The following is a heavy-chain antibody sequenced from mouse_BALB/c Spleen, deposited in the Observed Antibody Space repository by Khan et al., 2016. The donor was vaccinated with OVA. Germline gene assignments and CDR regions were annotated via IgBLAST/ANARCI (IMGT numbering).Heavy chain of an antibody. J-gene: IGHJ4*01. Sequence: QVQLKQSGPELVKPGALVKISCKASGYTFTSYDINWVMQRPGQGLEWVGWIYPGADSTKYNEKFKDKAKLTADKSSSKAHMQLSSLTSDNSAVYFCASEVLRGVAMDSWGQGTSVTVSS. CDR1: GYTFTSYD. CDR3: ASEVLRGVAMDS. CDR2: IYPGADST. D-gene: IGHD1-1*01. V-gene: IGHV1S56*01.